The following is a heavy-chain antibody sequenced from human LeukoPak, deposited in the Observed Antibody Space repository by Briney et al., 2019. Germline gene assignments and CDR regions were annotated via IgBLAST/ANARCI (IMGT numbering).Heavy chain of an antibody. Sequence: PGGSLRLSCAASGFTFDNYAMTWVRQAPGRRLEWVSAIRVSDGYTYYAASVQGRFIIPRDKSRNTVSLQINSLTGDDTALYYCARVAGSYSIRPFDFWGQGTVVLVSS. J-gene: IGHJ4*02. CDR3: ARVAGSYSIRPFDF. CDR1: GFTFDNYA. D-gene: IGHD1-26*01. V-gene: IGHV3-23*01. CDR2: IRVSDGYT.